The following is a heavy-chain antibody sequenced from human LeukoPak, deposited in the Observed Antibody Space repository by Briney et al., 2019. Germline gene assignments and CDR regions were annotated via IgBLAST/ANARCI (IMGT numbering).Heavy chain of an antibody. V-gene: IGHV3-66*01. CDR3: ARDGAPYYYDSSGYIDAFDI. CDR1: GFTVNSNY. CDR2: IYSGGTT. J-gene: IGHJ3*02. D-gene: IGHD3-22*01. Sequence: QTGGSLRLSCVASGFTVNSNYMSWVRQAPGKGLEWVSVIYSGGTTYYADSVKGRFTISRDNSKNTLYLQMNSLRAEDTAVYYCARDGAPYYYDSSGYIDAFDIWGQGTMVTVSA.